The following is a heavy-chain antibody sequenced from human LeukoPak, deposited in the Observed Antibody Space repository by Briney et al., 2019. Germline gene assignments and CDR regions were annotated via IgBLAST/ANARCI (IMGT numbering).Heavy chain of an antibody. D-gene: IGHD3-10*01. CDR3: AKVGGGSGRFAFDI. CDR1: GFTVSNNY. Sequence: GGSLGLSCAASGFTVSNNYMNWVRQAPGKGLEWVSVIYSGGSTYYADSVKGRFTISRDNSKNTLYLQMNSLRAEDTAVYYCAKVGGGSGRFAFDIWGQGTMVTVSS. V-gene: IGHV3-53*05. J-gene: IGHJ3*02. CDR2: IYSGGST.